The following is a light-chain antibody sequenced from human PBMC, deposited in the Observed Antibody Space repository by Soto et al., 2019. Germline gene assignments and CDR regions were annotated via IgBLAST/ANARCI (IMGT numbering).Light chain of an antibody. CDR2: NTS. J-gene: IGKJ1*01. V-gene: IGKV3-20*01. CDR3: QQYSYSLWT. CDR1: QSVTSTS. Sequence: EIVLTQSPGTLSLSPGERATLYCRASQSVTSTSFAWYQQKPGQAPRLLIYNTSNRAGGIPARFSGSGSGTDFTLTLDRLEPEDFAVYYCQQYSYSLWTFGQGTKVEI.